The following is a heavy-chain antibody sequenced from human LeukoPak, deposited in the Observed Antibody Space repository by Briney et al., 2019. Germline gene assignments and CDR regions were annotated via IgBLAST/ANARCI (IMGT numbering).Heavy chain of an antibody. J-gene: IGHJ4*02. Sequence: PGGSLRLSCAASGFTFSNAWMSWVRQAPGKGLEWVGRIKSKTDGGTTDYAAPVKGRFTVSRDDSKNTLYLQMNSLKTEDTAVYYCTTDIMYYYDSSGNYWGQGTLVTVSS. CDR2: IKSKTDGGTT. CDR3: TTDIMYYYDSSGNY. CDR1: GFTFSNAW. V-gene: IGHV3-15*01. D-gene: IGHD3-22*01.